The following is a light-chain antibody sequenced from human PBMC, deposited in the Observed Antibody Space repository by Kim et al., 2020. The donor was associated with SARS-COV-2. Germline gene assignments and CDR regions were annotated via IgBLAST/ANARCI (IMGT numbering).Light chain of an antibody. J-gene: IGKJ1*01. CDR1: QGIGTS. CDR2: GTS. Sequence: AIQLAQSPSSLSASVGDRVTITCRASQGIGTSLAWYRQRPGKAPQLLMEGTSTLESGVPSGFTGSGSGTDFILTISSLQPEDFATYYWQQFKSFPPTFGPGTKVDIK. CDR3: QQFKSFPPT. V-gene: IGKV1-13*02.